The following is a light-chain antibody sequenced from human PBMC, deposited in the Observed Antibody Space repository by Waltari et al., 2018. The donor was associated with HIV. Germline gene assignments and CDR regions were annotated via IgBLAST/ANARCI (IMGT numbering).Light chain of an antibody. CDR1: AIGSKR. CDR2: DAS. Sequence: SYVLTQSPSVSVAPGQPARITCGANAIGSKRVHWYQQKPGQAPVLLVYDASDRPSGIPERFSGSNSGNAATLTISRVEVGDEADYFCQVWETSSDLRLWVFGGGSRLTVL. V-gene: IGLV3-21*02. J-gene: IGLJ3*02. CDR3: QVWETSSDLRLWV.